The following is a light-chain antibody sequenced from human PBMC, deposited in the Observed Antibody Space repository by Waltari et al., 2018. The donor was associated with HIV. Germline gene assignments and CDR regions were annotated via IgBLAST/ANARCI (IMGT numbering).Light chain of an antibody. J-gene: IGLJ2*01. Sequence: VVTQEPSLTVSPGGTVILTCASSAGVVNRGLFPYWFQQRPGQAPQTLIFDSNNRYSWTPARFTGSFLGGKAALTLTGAQPEDDADYYCLLSYDGDVVFGGGTKLTVL. CDR3: LLSYDGDVV. CDR1: AGVVNRGLF. V-gene: IGLV7-46*01. CDR2: DSN.